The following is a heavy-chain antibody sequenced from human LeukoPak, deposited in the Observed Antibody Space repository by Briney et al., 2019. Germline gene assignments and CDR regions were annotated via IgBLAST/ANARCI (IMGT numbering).Heavy chain of an antibody. CDR2: INWNGGST. J-gene: IGHJ4*02. CDR3: ARAKVSSGWYQILDY. Sequence: GGSLRLSCAASGFPFDDYGMSWVRQAPGKGLEWVSGINWNGGSTGYADSVKGRFTISRDNAKNSLYLQMNSLRAEDTALYYCARAKVSSGWYQILDYWGQGTLVTVSS. V-gene: IGHV3-20*04. D-gene: IGHD6-19*01. CDR1: GFPFDDYG.